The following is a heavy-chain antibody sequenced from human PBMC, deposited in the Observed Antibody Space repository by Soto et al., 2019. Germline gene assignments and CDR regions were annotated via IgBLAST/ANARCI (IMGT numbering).Heavy chain of an antibody. D-gene: IGHD3-10*01. Sequence: PGGSLRLSCAASGFTFSGFELNWVRQAPGKGLEWISYISSSGSTAYYASSVEGRFTISRDNADNSVYLQMDSLRAEDTALYYCTRAAWFPYLSFYWGQGALVTVSS. V-gene: IGHV3-48*03. CDR1: GFTFSGFE. CDR2: ISSSGSTA. J-gene: IGHJ4*02. CDR3: TRAAWFPYLSFY.